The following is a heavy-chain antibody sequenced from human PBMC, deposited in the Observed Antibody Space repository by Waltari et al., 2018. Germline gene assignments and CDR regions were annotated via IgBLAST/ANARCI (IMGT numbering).Heavy chain of an antibody. J-gene: IGHJ6*02. D-gene: IGHD3-22*01. CDR2: ISYNGRNI. Sequence: QVQLVESGGGVVQRGGSLRLSCAAPELAFRSSAMHWVRQAPGKGLEWVAVISYNGRNIYYVDSVKGRFTISRDNSNKTLYLQMNSLRPEDTAVYYCARDYCDRTNCHGMDVWGQGTTVIVSS. V-gene: IGHV3-30*04. CDR3: ARDYCDRTNCHGMDV. CDR1: ELAFRSSA.